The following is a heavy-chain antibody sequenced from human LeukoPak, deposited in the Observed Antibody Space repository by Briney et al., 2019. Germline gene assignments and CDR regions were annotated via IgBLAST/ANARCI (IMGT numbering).Heavy chain of an antibody. CDR1: GGSFSDYY. Sequence: SETLSLTCAVYGGSFSDYYWSWIRQSPGKGLEWIGEINHSGGTNYNPSLKSRVTMSVDTSKNQFSLKLSSVTAADTAVYYCARRAVAGLHFDYWGQGTLVTVP. D-gene: IGHD6-19*01. J-gene: IGHJ4*02. CDR3: ARRAVAGLHFDY. CDR2: INHSGGT. V-gene: IGHV4-34*01.